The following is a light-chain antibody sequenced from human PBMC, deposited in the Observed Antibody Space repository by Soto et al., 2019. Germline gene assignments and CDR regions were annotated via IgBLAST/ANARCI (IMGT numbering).Light chain of an antibody. CDR1: SGHSSYI. Sequence: QAVLTQSSSASASLGSSVKLTCTLSSGHSSYIIAWHQQQPGKAPRYLMKLEGSGSYNKGSGVPDRFSGSSSGADRYLTISSLQFEDEADYYCETWDSNTRVFGGGTKVTV. CDR2: LEGSGSY. CDR3: ETWDSNTRV. V-gene: IGLV4-60*02. J-gene: IGLJ3*02.